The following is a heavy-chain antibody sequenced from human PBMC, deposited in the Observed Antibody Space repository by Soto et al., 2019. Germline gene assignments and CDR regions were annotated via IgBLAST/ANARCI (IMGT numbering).Heavy chain of an antibody. CDR2: ISSSGSTI. Sequence: QVQLVESGGGLVKPGGSLRLSCAASGFTFSDSYMSWIRQAPGNGLEWVSHISSSGSTIYYADSVKGRFTISRDKAKNSLYLQMNSLRAEDTAVYYCARQKAWTGEWLSLYAPGMDVWGQGTTVTVSS. D-gene: IGHD3-22*01. J-gene: IGHJ6*02. CDR1: GFTFSDSY. CDR3: ARQKAWTGEWLSLYAPGMDV. V-gene: IGHV3-11*01.